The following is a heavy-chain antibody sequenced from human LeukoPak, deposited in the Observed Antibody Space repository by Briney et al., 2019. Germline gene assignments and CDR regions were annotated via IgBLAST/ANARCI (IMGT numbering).Heavy chain of an antibody. CDR1: GFTFSSYA. V-gene: IGHV3-23*01. J-gene: IGHJ4*02. CDR2: ISGSGGST. D-gene: IGHD4-17*01. Sequence: RGGSLRLSCAASGFTFSSYAMSWVRQAPGKGLEWVSAISGSGGSTYYADSVKGRFTISRDNSKNTLYLQMNSLRAEDTAVYYCAKASIAVTTPFDYWGQGTLVTVSS. CDR3: AKASIAVTTPFDY.